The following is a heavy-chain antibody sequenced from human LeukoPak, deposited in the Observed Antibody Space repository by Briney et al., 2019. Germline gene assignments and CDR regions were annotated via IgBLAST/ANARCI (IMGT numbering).Heavy chain of an antibody. CDR3: ARSFKYFDWLYYFDY. CDR1: GFTFSSYW. CDR2: IKQDGSEK. D-gene: IGHD3-9*01. J-gene: IGHJ4*02. V-gene: IGHV3-7*03. Sequence: GGSLRLSCAASGFTFSSYWMSWVRQAPGKGLEWVANIKQDGSEKYYVDSVKGRFTISRDNAKNSLYLQMSSLRSEDTAVYYCARSFKYFDWLYYFDYWGQGTLVTVSS.